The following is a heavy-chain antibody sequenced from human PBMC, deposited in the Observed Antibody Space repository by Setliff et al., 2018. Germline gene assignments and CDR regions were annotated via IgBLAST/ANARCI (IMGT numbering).Heavy chain of an antibody. Sequence: GGSLRLSCAASGFTFSSYSMNWVRQAPGKGLEWVSSISSSSSYIYYADSVRGRFTISRDDSKNTAYLQMDSLNTEDTAVYYCIVAGNYFDYWGQGTQVTVSS. J-gene: IGHJ4*02. V-gene: IGHV3-21*04. D-gene: IGHD5-12*01. CDR3: IVAGNYFDY. CDR2: ISSSSSYI. CDR1: GFTFSSYS.